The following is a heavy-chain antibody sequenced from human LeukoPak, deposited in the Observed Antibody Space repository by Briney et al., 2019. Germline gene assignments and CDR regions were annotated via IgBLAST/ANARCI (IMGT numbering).Heavy chain of an antibody. CDR2: IWYDGSNK. CDR1: GFTFSSYG. CDR3: ARDPTQAAELDY. D-gene: IGHD6-13*01. Sequence: TGGSLRLSCAASGFTFSSYGMHWVRQAPSKGLEWVAVIWYDGSNKYYADSVKGRFTISRDNSKSTLYLQMNSLRAEDTAVYYCARDPTQAAELDYWGQGTLVTVSS. V-gene: IGHV3-33*01. J-gene: IGHJ4*02.